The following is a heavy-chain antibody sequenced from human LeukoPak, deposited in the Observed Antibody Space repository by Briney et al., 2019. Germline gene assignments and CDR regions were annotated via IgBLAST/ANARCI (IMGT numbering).Heavy chain of an antibody. V-gene: IGHV1-69*13. CDR2: IIPIFGTA. CDR3: GKSAPSGFDP. J-gene: IGHJ5*02. CDR1: GGTFSSYA. Sequence: SVKVSCKASGGTFSSYAISWVRQAPGQGLEWMGGIIPIFGTANYAQKFQGRVTITADESTSTVYMELTSLRSEDTAVYYCGKSAPSGFDPWGQGTLVTVSS.